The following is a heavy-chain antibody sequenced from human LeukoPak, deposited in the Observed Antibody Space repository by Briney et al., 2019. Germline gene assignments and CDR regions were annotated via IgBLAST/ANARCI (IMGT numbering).Heavy chain of an antibody. J-gene: IGHJ4*02. D-gene: IGHD1-26*01. CDR3: ATHSGSYGGADY. Sequence: SETLSLTCTVSGGSISSSSYYWGWIRQPPGKGLEWIGSIYYSGSTYYNPSLKSRVTISVDTSKNQFSLKLSSVTAADTAVYYCATHSGSYGGADYWGQGTLVTVSS. CDR2: IYYSGST. CDR1: GGSISSSSYY. V-gene: IGHV4-39*07.